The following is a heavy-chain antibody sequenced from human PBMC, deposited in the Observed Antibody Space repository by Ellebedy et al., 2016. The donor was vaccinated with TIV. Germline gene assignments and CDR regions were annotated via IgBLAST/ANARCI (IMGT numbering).Heavy chain of an antibody. Sequence: SGPTLVKPTQTLTVTCTFSGFSLNTSGVGVGWIRQPPGKALEWLALFYWNDDKRYSPSLKSRLTITKDTSKNQVVLTMTNMDPVDTATYFCAHSPYFYDSNASSAFDYWGQGTLVTVSS. D-gene: IGHD3-22*01. J-gene: IGHJ4*02. CDR3: AHSPYFYDSNASSAFDY. V-gene: IGHV2-5*01. CDR2: FYWNDDK. CDR1: GFSLNTSGVG.